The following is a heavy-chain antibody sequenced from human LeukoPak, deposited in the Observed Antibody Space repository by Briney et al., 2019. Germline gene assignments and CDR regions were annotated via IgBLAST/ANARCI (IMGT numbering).Heavy chain of an antibody. D-gene: IGHD6-13*01. CDR3: ARDGAAGSWAWFDP. CDR1: GGSISGSY. J-gene: IGHJ5*02. CDR2: IYYTGRT. V-gene: IGHV4-59*01. Sequence: SESLSLTCTVSGGSISGSYWSWIRQPPGRGLEWIGHIYYTGRTNYNPSLNSRVTMSVDTSENQFSLKLSSVTAEDTAVYYCARDGAAGSWAWFDPWGQGTLVTVSS.